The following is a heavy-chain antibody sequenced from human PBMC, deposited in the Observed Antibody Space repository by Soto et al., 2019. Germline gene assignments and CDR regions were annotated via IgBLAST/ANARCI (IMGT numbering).Heavy chain of an antibody. V-gene: IGHV3-30-3*01. J-gene: IGHJ4*02. Sequence: QVQLVESGGGVVQPGRSLRLSCAASGFTFSSYAMHWVRQAPGKGLEWVAVISYDGSNKYYADSVKGRFTISRDNSKNTLYLQMNSLRAEDTAVYYCARALRGGELPFDYWGQGTLVTVSS. CDR1: GFTFSSYA. CDR2: ISYDGSNK. CDR3: ARALRGGELPFDY. D-gene: IGHD1-26*01.